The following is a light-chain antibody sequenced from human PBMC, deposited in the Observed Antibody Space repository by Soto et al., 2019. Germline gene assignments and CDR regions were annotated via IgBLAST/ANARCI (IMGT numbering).Light chain of an antibody. CDR3: QSYDSSLSAVV. CDR2: GNS. Sequence: QSVLTQSPSVSGAPGQRVTISCTGSSSNIGGGYDVHWYQQLPGTAPKLLIYGNSNRPSGVPDRFSGSKSGTSASLAITGLQAEDEADYYCQSYDSSLSAVVFGGGTQLTVL. V-gene: IGLV1-40*01. J-gene: IGLJ2*01. CDR1: SSNIGGGYD.